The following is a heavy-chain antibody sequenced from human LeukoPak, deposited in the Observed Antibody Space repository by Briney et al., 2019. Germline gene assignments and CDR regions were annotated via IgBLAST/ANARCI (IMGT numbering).Heavy chain of an antibody. Sequence: PSETLSLTXTVSGYSISSGYYWGWIRQPPGKRLEWIGSIYHSGSTYYNPSLKSRVTISVDTSKNQFSLKLSSVTAADTAVYYCARDGVGYSYGYSDYWGQGTLVTVSS. CDR1: GYSISSGYY. CDR2: IYHSGST. V-gene: IGHV4-38-2*02. D-gene: IGHD5-18*01. J-gene: IGHJ4*02. CDR3: ARDGVGYSYGYSDY.